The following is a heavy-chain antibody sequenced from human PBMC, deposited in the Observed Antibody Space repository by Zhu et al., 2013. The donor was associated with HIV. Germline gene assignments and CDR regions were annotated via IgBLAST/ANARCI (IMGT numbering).Heavy chain of an antibody. CDR3: ARAPIRILGVAGPYTFDS. Sequence: QVQLVQSGAEVKKPGASVRVSCKTSGHTFSNYDINWVRQVPGQGLEWMGWMNPNSSNTAYAPKFKGRVTMTRNTSINTAYLDLTTLRSEDTAIYYCARAPIRILGVAGPYTFDSWGQGDPGSPSPQ. D-gene: IGHD6-19*01. CDR1: GHTFSNYD. V-gene: IGHV1-8*01. CDR2: MNPNSSNT. J-gene: IGHJ4*02.